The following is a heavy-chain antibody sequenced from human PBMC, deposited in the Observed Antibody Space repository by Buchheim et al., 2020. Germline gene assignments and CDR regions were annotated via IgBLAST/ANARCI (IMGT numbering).Heavy chain of an antibody. V-gene: IGHV3-30*18. Sequence: QVQLVESGGGVVQPGRSLRLSCAASGFTFSSYGMHWVRQAPGKGLEWVAVISYDGSNKYYADSVKGRFTIPRDNSKNTMYLQMNSLRAEDTAVYYCAKDGGSSSFMDVWGQGTT. CDR3: AKDGGSSSFMDV. CDR1: GFTFSSYG. J-gene: IGHJ6*02. CDR2: ISYDGSNK. D-gene: IGHD6-13*01.